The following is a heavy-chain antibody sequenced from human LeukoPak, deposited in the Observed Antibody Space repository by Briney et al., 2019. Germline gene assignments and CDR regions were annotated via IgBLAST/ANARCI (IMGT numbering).Heavy chain of an antibody. V-gene: IGHV4-4*07. CDR1: GGSISSYY. Sequence: PSETLSLTCTVSGGSISSYYWSWIRQPAGKGLEWIGRIYTSGSTNYKPSLTSRVTMSVDTSKNQFSLKVTSVTAADTAVYYCAREAADLGRSFDYWGQGALVTVSS. CDR2: IYTSGST. CDR3: AREAADLGRSFDY. J-gene: IGHJ4*02. D-gene: IGHD2-15*01.